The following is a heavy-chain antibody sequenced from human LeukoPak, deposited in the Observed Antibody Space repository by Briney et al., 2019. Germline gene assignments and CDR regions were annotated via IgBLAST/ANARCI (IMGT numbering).Heavy chain of an antibody. CDR1: GGSISSYY. V-gene: IGHV4-59*08. CDR3: ARVVDDSSGYRYDY. D-gene: IGHD3-22*01. Sequence: PSETLSLTCTVSGGSISSYYWSWIRQPPGKGLEWIGYIYYSGSTNYNPSLKSRVTISVDTSKNQFSLKLSSVTAADTAVYYCARVVDDSSGYRYDYWGQGTLVTVSS. J-gene: IGHJ4*02. CDR2: IYYSGST.